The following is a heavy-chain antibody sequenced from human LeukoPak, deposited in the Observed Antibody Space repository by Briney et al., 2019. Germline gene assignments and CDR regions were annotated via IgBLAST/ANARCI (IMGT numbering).Heavy chain of an antibody. CDR1: GFTFSSYG. Sequence: GGSLRLSCAASGFTFSSYGMHWVRQAPGKGLEWVAVISYDGSNKYYADSVKGRFTISRDNAKNSLYLQMNSLRAEDTALYYCAKQYYYGSGQGYFDYWGQGTLVTVSS. CDR3: AKQYYYGSGQGYFDY. V-gene: IGHV3-30*18. D-gene: IGHD3-10*01. J-gene: IGHJ4*02. CDR2: ISYDGSNK.